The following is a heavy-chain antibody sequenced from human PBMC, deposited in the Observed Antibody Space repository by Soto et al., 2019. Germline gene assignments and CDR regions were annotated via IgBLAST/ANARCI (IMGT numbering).Heavy chain of an antibody. J-gene: IGHJ4*02. CDR3: ARHTPAISISDH. CDR1: GGSISSSSYY. V-gene: IGHV4-39*01. Sequence: QLQLQESGPGLVKPSETLSLTCTVSGGSISSSSYYWGWIRQPPGKGLEWIGSIYYSGSTYYNPSLKSRVTIAVATSKNQSSLKLSSVTAADTAVYYCARHTPAISISDHWGQGTLVTVSS. CDR2: IYYSGST. D-gene: IGHD2-15*01.